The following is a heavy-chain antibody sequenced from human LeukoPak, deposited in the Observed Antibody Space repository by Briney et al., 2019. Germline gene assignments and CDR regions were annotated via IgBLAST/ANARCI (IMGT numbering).Heavy chain of an antibody. Sequence: SETLSLTCTVSGYSISSGYYWGWIRQPPGQGLEWIGSIYHSGSTYYNPSLKSRVTISVDTSKNQFSLKLSSVTAADTAVYYCARAGRGWFDPWGQGTLVTVSS. CDR2: IYHSGST. D-gene: IGHD2-15*01. V-gene: IGHV4-38-2*02. CDR3: ARAGRGWFDP. J-gene: IGHJ5*02. CDR1: GYSISSGYY.